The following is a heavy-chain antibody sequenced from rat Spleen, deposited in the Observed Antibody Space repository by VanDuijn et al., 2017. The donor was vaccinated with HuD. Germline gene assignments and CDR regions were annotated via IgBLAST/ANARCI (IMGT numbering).Heavy chain of an antibody. CDR3: ATQDTTGIPPFDY. CDR2: VSPSGGST. J-gene: IGHJ2*01. V-gene: IGHV5-25*01. Sequence: EVQLVESDGGLVQPGRSLKLSCAASGFTFSDYNMAWVRQAPKKGLEWVASVSPSGGSTYYRDSVKGRFTISRDNAKSTLYLQMNSLRSEDTATYYCATQDTTGIPPFDYWGQGVMVTVSS. CDR1: GFTFSDYN. D-gene: IGHD1-9*01.